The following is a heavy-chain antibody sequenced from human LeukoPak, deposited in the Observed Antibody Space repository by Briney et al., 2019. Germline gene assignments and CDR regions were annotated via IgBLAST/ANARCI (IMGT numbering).Heavy chain of an antibody. CDR2: IYYSGST. J-gene: IGHJ4*02. Sequence: SETLSLTCTVSGGSISSYYWSWIRQPAGEGLEWIGYIYYSGSTYYNPSLKSRVTISVDTSKNQFSLKLSSVTAADTAVYYCATNAYGSGSYYLDYWGQGTLVTVSS. CDR1: GGSISSYY. D-gene: IGHD3-10*01. V-gene: IGHV4-59*06. CDR3: ATNAYGSGSYYLDY.